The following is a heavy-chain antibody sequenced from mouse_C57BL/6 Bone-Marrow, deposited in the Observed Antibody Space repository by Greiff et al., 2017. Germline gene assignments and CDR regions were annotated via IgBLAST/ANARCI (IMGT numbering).Heavy chain of an antibody. CDR1: GFTFSSYG. V-gene: IGHV5-6*01. J-gene: IGHJ4*01. CDR3: ARPRLGAMDY. D-gene: IGHD4-1*01. Sequence: EVNLVESGGDLVKPGGSLKLSCAASGFTFSSYGMSWVRQTPDKRLEWVATISSGGSYTYYPDSVKGRFTISRDNAKNTLYLQMSSLKSEDTAMYYCARPRLGAMDYWGQGTSVTVSS. CDR2: ISSGGSYT.